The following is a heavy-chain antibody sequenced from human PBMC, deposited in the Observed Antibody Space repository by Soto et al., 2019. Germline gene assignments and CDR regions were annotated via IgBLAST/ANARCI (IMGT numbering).Heavy chain of an antibody. D-gene: IGHD6-13*01. CDR2: ISAYNGNT. Sequence: ASVKVSCKASGYTFTSYGISWVRQAPGQGLEWMGWISAYNGNTNYAQKLQGRVTMTTDTSTSTAYMELRSLRSDDTAVYYCAREAGIAAAGLYYYYGMDVWGQGTTVTVS. V-gene: IGHV1-18*04. CDR1: GYTFTSYG. J-gene: IGHJ6*02. CDR3: AREAGIAAAGLYYYYGMDV.